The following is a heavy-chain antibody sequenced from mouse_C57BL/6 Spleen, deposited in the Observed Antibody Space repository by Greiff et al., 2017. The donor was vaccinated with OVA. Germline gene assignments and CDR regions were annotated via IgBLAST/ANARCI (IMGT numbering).Heavy chain of an antibody. CDR2: IDPSDSYT. V-gene: IGHV1-50*01. J-gene: IGHJ2*01. CDR1: GYTFTSYW. D-gene: IGHD1-1*01. Sequence: VQLQQPGAELVKPGASVKLSCKASGYTFTSYWMQWVKQRPGQGLEWIGEIDPSDSYTNYNQKFKGKATLTVDTSSSTAYMQLSSLTSEDSAVYYCARTTVVADYFDYWGKGTTLTVAS. CDR3: ARTTVVADYFDY.